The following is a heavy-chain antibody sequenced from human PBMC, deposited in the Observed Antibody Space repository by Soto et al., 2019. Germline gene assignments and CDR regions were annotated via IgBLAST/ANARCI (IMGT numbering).Heavy chain of an antibody. CDR3: ARRTPSYASESSRFDP. J-gene: IGHJ5*02. D-gene: IGHD3-10*01. V-gene: IGHV4-39*01. CDR2: VDYTGST. Sequence: SETLSLTCTVSGGSITGTTNYWGWIRQPPGKGLEWIGTVDYTGSTNYNPSLESRVTISVDTSKNQFSLNLRSVTAADTAVYYCARRTPSYASESSRFDPWGQGALVTVSS. CDR1: GGSITGTTNY.